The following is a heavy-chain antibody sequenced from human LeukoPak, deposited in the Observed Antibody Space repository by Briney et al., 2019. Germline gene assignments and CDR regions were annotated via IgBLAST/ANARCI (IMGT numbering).Heavy chain of an antibody. D-gene: IGHD3-10*01. CDR3: ARLQRTTVRGWVNYYYYYYMDV. CDR1: GFTFSSHS. V-gene: IGHV3-21*01. J-gene: IGHJ6*03. Sequence: GGSLRLSCAASGFTFSSHSMNWVRQAPGKGLEWVSAISGSGGSAYYADSVKGRFTISRDNAKNSLYLQMNSLRAEDTAVYYCARLQRTTVRGWVNYYYYYYMDVWGKGTTVTISS. CDR2: ISGSGGSA.